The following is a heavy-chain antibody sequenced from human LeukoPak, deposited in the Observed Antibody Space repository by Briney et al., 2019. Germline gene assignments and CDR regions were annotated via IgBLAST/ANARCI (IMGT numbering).Heavy chain of an antibody. CDR2: ITASGGST. CDR3: ANDLSAFDH. J-gene: IGHJ4*02. Sequence: PGGSLRLSCAASGFTLSSYAMSWVRQAPGKGLEWVSAITASGGSTYYADSVKGRFTISRDNSKNTLYLQMNSLRAEDTAVYYCANDLSAFDHWGQGTLVTVSS. V-gene: IGHV3-23*01. CDR1: GFTLSSYA.